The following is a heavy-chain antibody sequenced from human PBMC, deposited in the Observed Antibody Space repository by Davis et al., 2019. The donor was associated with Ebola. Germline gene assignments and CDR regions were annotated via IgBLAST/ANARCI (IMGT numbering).Heavy chain of an antibody. J-gene: IGHJ5*02. CDR2: IYYSGST. V-gene: IGHV4-30-4*07. CDR3: ARVIYGGTVLDP. D-gene: IGHD4-23*01. Sequence: MPSETLSLTCAVSGGSVSSGGGYAWSWIRQPPGKGLEWIGYIYYSGSTYYNPSLKSRVIISLDTSQNQFSLNLSSVTAADTAVYYCARVIYGGTVLDPWGQGTLVTVSS. CDR1: GGSVSSGGGYA.